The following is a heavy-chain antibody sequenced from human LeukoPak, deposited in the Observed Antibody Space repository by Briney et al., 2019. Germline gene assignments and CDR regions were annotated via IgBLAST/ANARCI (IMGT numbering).Heavy chain of an antibody. CDR1: GGSISSSSYY. CDR2: IYYSGST. V-gene: IGHV4-39*01. CDR3: ARHCSSTSCYRYVYYYYGMDV. J-gene: IGHJ6*02. Sequence: SETLSLTCTVSGGSISSSSYYWGWIRQPPGKGLEWIVSIYYSGSTYYNPSLKSRFTISVDTSKNQFSLKLSSVTAADTAVYYCARHCSSTSCYRYVYYYYGMDVWGQGTTVTVSS. D-gene: IGHD2-2*01.